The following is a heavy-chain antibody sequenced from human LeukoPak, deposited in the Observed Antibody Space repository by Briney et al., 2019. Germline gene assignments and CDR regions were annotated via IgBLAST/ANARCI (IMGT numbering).Heavy chain of an antibody. CDR3: ARHGVYYDFWSGFSDY. Sequence: GESLKISCKGSGYRFTSYWIGWVRQMPGKGLEWMGIIYPGDSDTRYSPSFQGQVTISADKSISTAYLQWSSLKASDTAMYYCARHGVYYDFWSGFSDYWGQGTLVTVSS. CDR1: GYRFTSYW. J-gene: IGHJ4*02. CDR2: IYPGDSDT. V-gene: IGHV5-51*01. D-gene: IGHD3-3*01.